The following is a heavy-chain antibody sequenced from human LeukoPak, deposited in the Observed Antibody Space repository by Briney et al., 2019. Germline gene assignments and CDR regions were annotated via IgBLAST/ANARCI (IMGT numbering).Heavy chain of an antibody. Sequence: PGESLQISCKGSGYIFTSYWIGWGRQMPGKGLEWMGIIYPGDSDTRYSPSFQGQVTISADKSISTAYLQWSSLKASDTAMYYCARPLIRGVRGVRDYWGQGTLVTVSS. CDR1: GYIFTSYW. J-gene: IGHJ4*02. CDR3: ARPLIRGVRGVRDY. D-gene: IGHD3-10*01. CDR2: IYPGDSDT. V-gene: IGHV5-51*01.